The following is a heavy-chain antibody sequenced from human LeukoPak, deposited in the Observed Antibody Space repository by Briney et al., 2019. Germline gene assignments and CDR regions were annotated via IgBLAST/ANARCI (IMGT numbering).Heavy chain of an antibody. J-gene: IGHJ3*02. CDR3: ARDLAMVTTDAFDI. CDR1: GYTFTGYY. D-gene: IGHD5-18*01. CDR2: INPNSGGT. Sequence: ASVKVSCKASGYTFTGYYMRWVRQAPGQGLEWMGWINPNSGGTNYAQKFQGRVTMTRDTSISTAYMELSRLRSDDTAVYYCARDLAMVTTDAFDIWGQGTMVTVSS. V-gene: IGHV1-2*02.